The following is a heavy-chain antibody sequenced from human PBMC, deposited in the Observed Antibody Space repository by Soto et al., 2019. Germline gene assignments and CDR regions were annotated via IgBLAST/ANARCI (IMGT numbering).Heavy chain of an antibody. D-gene: IGHD2-2*01. CDR1: GGSVSSASFY. Sequence: SETLSLTCTVSGGSVSSASFYWNWIRQPPGKGLEWIGYISYSGSTNYNPSLRSRVTISVDTSKNQFSLRLTSATAADTAVYYCERGAAINWFDSWGQGTRVTVSS. J-gene: IGHJ5*01. CDR3: ERGAAINWFDS. CDR2: ISYSGST. V-gene: IGHV4-61*01.